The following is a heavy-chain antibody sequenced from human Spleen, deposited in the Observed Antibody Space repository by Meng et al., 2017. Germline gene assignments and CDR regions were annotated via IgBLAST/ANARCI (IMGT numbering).Heavy chain of an antibody. CDR3: AGDGRAGYCSGGSCYSRFDY. CDR1: GFTFDDYG. J-gene: IGHJ4*02. CDR2: INWNGGST. V-gene: IGHV3-20*04. D-gene: IGHD2-15*01. Sequence: GESLKISCAASGFTFDDYGMSWVRQAPGKGLEWVSGINWNGGSTGYADSVKGRFTISRDNAKNSLYLQMNSLRAEDTALYYCAGDGRAGYCSGGSCYSRFDYWGQGTLVTVSS.